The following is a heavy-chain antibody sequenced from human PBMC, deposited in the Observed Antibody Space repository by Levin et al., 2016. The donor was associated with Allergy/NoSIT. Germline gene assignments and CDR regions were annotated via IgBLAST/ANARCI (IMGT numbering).Heavy chain of an antibody. CDR2: ISSSSSYI. J-gene: IGHJ5*02. Sequence: VRQAPGKGLEWVSSISSSSSYIYYADSVKGRFTISRDNAKNSLYLQMNSLRDEDTAVYYCARVGIAVAGRRWFDPWGQGTLVTVSS. V-gene: IGHV3-21*01. CDR3: ARVGIAVAGRRWFDP. D-gene: IGHD6-19*01.